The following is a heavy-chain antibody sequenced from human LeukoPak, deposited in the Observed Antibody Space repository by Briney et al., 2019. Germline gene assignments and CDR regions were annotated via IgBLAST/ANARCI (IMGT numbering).Heavy chain of an antibody. CDR1: GFIVSINS. J-gene: IGHJ4*02. D-gene: IGHD6-25*01. CDR2: ISGSAFGT. V-gene: IGHV3-23*01. CDR3: AKALWTIAGAKPGTFDY. Sequence: PGGSLRLSCTVSGFIVSINSMSWVRQAPGKGLGWVSAISGSAFGTYYADSVKGRFTISRDNSKSTLYLQMSSLRAEDTAVYYCAKALWTIAGAKPGTFDYWGQGTLVTVSS.